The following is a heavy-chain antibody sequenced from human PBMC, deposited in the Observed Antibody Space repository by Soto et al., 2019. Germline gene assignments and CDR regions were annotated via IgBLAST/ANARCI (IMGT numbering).Heavy chain of an antibody. Sequence: QVQLVQSGAEVRKPGSSVKVSCKASGGTFSRHAISWVRQAPGQGLEWMGGIIPIFGTANHAQKFQGRVTIIADESTSTVYMELSSLRSEDTAVYYCARVGRSKFSYYYGMDVWGQGTTVTVSS. CDR1: GGTFSRHA. CDR3: ARVGRSKFSYYYGMDV. V-gene: IGHV1-69*01. CDR2: IIPIFGTA. J-gene: IGHJ6*02. D-gene: IGHD1-26*01.